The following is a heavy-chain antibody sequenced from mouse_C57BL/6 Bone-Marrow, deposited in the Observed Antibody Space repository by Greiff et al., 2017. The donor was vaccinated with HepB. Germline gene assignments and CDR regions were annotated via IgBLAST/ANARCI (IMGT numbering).Heavy chain of an antibody. Sequence: EVKVVESGGDLVKPGGSLKLSCAASGFTFSSYGMSWVRQTPDKRLEWVATISSGGSYTYYPDGVKGRFTISRDNAKNTLYLQMSSLKSEDTAMYYCARQKAYWGQGTLVTVSA. V-gene: IGHV5-6*01. CDR3: ARQKAY. J-gene: IGHJ3*01. CDR1: GFTFSSYG. CDR2: ISSGGSYT.